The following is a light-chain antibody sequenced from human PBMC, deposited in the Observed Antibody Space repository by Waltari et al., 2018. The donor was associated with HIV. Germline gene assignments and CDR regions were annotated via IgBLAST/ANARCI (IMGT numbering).Light chain of an antibody. Sequence: QSALTQPRSVSGSPGQSVTISCTGPSNDVGSYNYVSWYQQHPGKAPKLMIYDVGKRPSGVPDRFTASKSGITASLTISGLQDEDEAHYYCCSYAGAYTYVFGTGTKVTVL. J-gene: IGLJ1*01. CDR1: SNDVGSYNY. V-gene: IGLV2-11*01. CDR2: DVG. CDR3: CSYAGAYTYV.